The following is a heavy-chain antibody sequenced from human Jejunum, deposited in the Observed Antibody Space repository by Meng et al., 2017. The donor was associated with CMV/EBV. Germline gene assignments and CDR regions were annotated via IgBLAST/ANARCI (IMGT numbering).Heavy chain of an antibody. CDR2: ISAYNGNT. Sequence: ASGYTFTNYGTSWVRQAPGQGLEWMGWISAYNGNTNYAQKLQGRVTMTTDTSTSTAYMELRSLRSDDTGVYYCARIGYSFGEINDYWGQGTLVTVSP. V-gene: IGHV1-18*01. D-gene: IGHD5-12*01. CDR1: GYTFTNYG. CDR3: ARIGYSFGEINDY. J-gene: IGHJ4*02.